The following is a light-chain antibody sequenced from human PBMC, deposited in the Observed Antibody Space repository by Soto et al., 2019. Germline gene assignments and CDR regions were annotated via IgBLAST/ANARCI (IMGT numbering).Light chain of an antibody. CDR1: QNINNW. Sequence: DIQMTQSPSTLSASVGDRVTITCRASQNINNWMAWYHQKPGEAPKLLIYDAFSLQTGVPFTFSGSGSGTEFCLTISSLQPDDFGTYYCQQYHTFPLTFGGGTKVEIK. J-gene: IGKJ4*01. V-gene: IGKV1-5*01. CDR2: DAF. CDR3: QQYHTFPLT.